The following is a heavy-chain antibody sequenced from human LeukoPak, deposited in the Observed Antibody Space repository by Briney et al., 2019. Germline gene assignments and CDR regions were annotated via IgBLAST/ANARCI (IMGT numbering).Heavy chain of an antibody. CDR3: ARASYDILTGFLGYYGMDV. CDR1: GYTFTSYY. J-gene: IGHJ6*02. D-gene: IGHD3-9*01. Sequence: GASVKVSCKASGYTFTSYYMHWVRQAPGQGLEWMGIINPSGGSTSYAQKFQGRVTMTRDTSTSTVYMELSSLRSEDTAVYYCARASYDILTGFLGYYGMDVWGQGTTVTVSS. CDR2: INPSGGST. V-gene: IGHV1-46*01.